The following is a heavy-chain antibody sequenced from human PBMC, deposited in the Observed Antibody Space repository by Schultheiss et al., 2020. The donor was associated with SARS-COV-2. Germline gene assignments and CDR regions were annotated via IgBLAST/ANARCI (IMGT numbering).Heavy chain of an antibody. J-gene: IGHJ6*02. D-gene: IGHD4-17*01. CDR2: INHSGST. CDR3: ARPDGDYALYGMDV. V-gene: IGHV4-38-2*01. Sequence: GSLRLSCAASGFTVSSNYMSWVRQAPGKGLEWIGSINHSGSTYYNPSLKSRGTISVDTSKNQFSLKLSSVTAADTAVYYCARPDGDYALYGMDVWGQGTTVTVSS. CDR1: GFTVSSNY.